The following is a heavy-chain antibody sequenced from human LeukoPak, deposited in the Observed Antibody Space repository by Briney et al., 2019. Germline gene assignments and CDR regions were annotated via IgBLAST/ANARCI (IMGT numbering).Heavy chain of an antibody. Sequence: SETLSLTCTVSGGSISSSSYYWGWIRQPPGKGLEWIGEISDSGDTNYNPSLKSRVTISVDTSKNQFSLKLSSVTAADTAVYYCARGEIYYNTSGFLKFVYWGQGTLVTVSS. J-gene: IGHJ4*02. V-gene: IGHV4-39*07. D-gene: IGHD3-22*01. CDR3: ARGEIYYNTSGFLKFVY. CDR2: ISDSGDT. CDR1: GGSISSSSYY.